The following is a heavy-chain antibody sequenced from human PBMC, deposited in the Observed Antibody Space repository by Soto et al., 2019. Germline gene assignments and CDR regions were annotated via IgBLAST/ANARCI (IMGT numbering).Heavy chain of an antibody. CDR2: IYYRGSA. Sequence: QLQLQESGPGLVKPSETLSLTCTVSGGSISSSSFFWAWVRHPPGEGLDWIASIYYRGSAYYSPPIRCRVTISIDTSPKYLSVNLLSAAAADAAGYFCAGLLKAPAAWGALDLWGQGTMVSVSS. CDR3: AGLLKAPAAWGALDL. CDR1: GGSISSSSFF. D-gene: IGHD2-2*01. V-gene: IGHV4-39*01. J-gene: IGHJ3*01.